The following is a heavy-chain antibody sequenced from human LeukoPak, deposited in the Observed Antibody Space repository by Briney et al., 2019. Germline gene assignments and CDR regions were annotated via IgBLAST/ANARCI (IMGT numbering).Heavy chain of an antibody. Sequence: GRSLRLSCAASGFTFSSYGMHWVRQAPGKGLEWVAVIWYDGSNKYYADSVKGRFTISRGNSNNTLYLQMNSLRAEDTAVYYCAREGSSGSYGGDAFDIWGQGTMVIVSS. CDR3: AREGSSGSYGGDAFDI. J-gene: IGHJ3*02. V-gene: IGHV3-33*01. CDR2: IWYDGSNK. CDR1: GFTFSSYG. D-gene: IGHD6-19*01.